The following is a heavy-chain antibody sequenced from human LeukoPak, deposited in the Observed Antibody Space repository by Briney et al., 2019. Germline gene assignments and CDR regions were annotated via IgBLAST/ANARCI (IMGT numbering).Heavy chain of an antibody. D-gene: IGHD1-26*01. CDR1: GFTVSSNY. CDR2: IYSGGST. J-gene: IGHJ3*02. Sequence: GGSLRLSCAASGFTVSSNYMSWVRQAPGKGLEWVSVIYSGGSTYYADSVKGRFTISRDNSKNTLYLQMNSLRAEDTAVYYCARESGSPHDAFDIWGQGTMVTVSS. V-gene: IGHV3-53*01. CDR3: ARESGSPHDAFDI.